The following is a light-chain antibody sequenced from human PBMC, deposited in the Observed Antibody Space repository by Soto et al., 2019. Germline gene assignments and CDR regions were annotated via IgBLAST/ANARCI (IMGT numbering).Light chain of an antibody. Sequence: EIVLTQSPGTLSLSPGERATLSCRAGQSVSSNSLAWYQQKPGQAPRLLIYGASSRATGIPDRFSGSGSETDFTLTISRLEPEDFAVYYCQHYGRSPLTFGGGTKVEIK. J-gene: IGKJ4*01. CDR1: QSVSSNS. V-gene: IGKV3-20*01. CDR2: GAS. CDR3: QHYGRSPLT.